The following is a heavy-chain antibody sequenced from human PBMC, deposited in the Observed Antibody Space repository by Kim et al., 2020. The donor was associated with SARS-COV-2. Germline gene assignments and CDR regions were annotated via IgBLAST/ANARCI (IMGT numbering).Heavy chain of an antibody. D-gene: IGHD3-22*01. CDR3: ARLGAYYYDSSGYPPYFD. V-gene: IGHV4-34*01. CDR2: INHSGSP. Sequence: SETLSLTCAVYGGSFSGYYWSWIRQPPGKGLEWIGEINHSGSPNYNPSLKSRVTISVDTSKNQFSLKLSSVTAADTAVYYCARLGAYYYDSSGYPPYFD. CDR1: GGSFSGYY. J-gene: IGHJ4*01.